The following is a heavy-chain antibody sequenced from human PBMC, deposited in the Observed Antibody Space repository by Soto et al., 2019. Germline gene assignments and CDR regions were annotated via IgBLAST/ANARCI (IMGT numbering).Heavy chain of an antibody. CDR2: ISGSGGRS. V-gene: IGHV3-23*01. CDR3: SKAYFVWFREMPYDFDF. CDR1: GFTFSNYA. Sequence: EVQLLDSGGGLVQPGGSLRLSCAASGFTFSNYAMTWVRQGPGKGLEWVSGISGSGGRSYYADSVKGRFTISRDKSKSTLYLQMNSLRGEEPAVYYCSKAYFVWFREMPYDFDFWGQGTLVTFSS. D-gene: IGHD3-10*01. J-gene: IGHJ4*02.